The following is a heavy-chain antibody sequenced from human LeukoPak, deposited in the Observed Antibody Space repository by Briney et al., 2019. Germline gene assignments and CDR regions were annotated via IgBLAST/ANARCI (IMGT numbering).Heavy chain of an antibody. J-gene: IGHJ4*02. CDR2: ITTSSSIT. D-gene: IGHD2/OR15-2a*01. CDR1: GFTFSDYS. Sequence: GGSLRLSCVASGFTFSDYSMNWVRQAPGKGLEWVSYITTSSSITYYADSVKGRFTISRDNSKNTLYLQMNSLRAEDTAVYYCAKDFLDWGQGTLVTVSS. CDR3: AKDFLD. V-gene: IGHV3-23*05.